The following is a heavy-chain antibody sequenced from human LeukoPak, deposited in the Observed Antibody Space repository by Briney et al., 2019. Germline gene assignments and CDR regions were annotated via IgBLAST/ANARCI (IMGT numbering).Heavy chain of an antibody. CDR3: TTAFKSRYYDSTYCFDY. V-gene: IGHV3-15*01. J-gene: IGHJ4*02. CDR1: GFTFSNAW. Sequence: GGSLRLSCTASGFTFSNAWMSWVRQAPGKGLEWVGRIKSKTDGGTTDYAAPVKGRFTISRDDSKNTLYLQMNSLKTEDTAVYYCTTAFKSRYYDSTYCFDYWGQGTLVTVSS. CDR2: IKSKTDGGTT. D-gene: IGHD3-22*01.